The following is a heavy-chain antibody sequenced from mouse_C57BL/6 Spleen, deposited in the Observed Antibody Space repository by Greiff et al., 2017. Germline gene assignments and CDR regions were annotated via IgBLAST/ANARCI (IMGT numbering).Heavy chain of an antibody. CDR3: AIPNYNGSSDNYAMDY. CDR2: FHPSDSDT. Sequence: QVQLQQPGAELVKPGASVKVSCKASGFTFTSYWMHWVKQRPGQGLEWIGRFHPSDSDTNYNPKFKGKATLTVDTSSSTAYMQLSSLTSEDSAVYYCAIPNYNGSSDNYAMDYWGQGTSVTVSA. V-gene: IGHV1-74*01. J-gene: IGHJ4*01. CDR1: GFTFTSYW. D-gene: IGHD1-1*01.